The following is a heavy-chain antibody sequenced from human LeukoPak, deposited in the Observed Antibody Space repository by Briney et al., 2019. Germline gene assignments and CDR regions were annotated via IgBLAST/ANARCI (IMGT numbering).Heavy chain of an antibody. D-gene: IGHD1-26*01. J-gene: IGHJ5*02. Sequence: ASVKVSCKVSGYTLTELSMHWVRQAPGQGLEWMGIINPSGGSTSYAQKFQGRATMTRDMSTSTDYMELSSLRSGDTAVYYCARGSRGLLVGATTFRRSSWFDPWGQGTLVTVSS. CDR3: ARGSRGLLVGATTFRRSSWFDP. CDR2: INPSGGST. V-gene: IGHV1-46*01. CDR1: GYTLTELS.